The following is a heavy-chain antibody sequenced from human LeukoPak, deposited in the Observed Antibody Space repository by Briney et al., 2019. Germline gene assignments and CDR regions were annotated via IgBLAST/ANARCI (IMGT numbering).Heavy chain of an antibody. J-gene: IGHJ4*02. D-gene: IGHD1-14*01. Sequence: PGRSLRLSCAASGFTFDDYAMHWVRQAPGKGLEWVSGISWNSGSIGYADSVKGRFTISRDNAKNSLYLQMNRLRAEDTALYYCANSPVSSTGPLDYWGQGTLVTVSS. CDR3: ANSPVSSTGPLDY. V-gene: IGHV3-9*01. CDR1: GFTFDDYA. CDR2: ISWNSGSI.